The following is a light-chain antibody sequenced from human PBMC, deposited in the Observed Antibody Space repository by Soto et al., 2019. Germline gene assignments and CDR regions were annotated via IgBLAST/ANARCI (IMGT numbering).Light chain of an antibody. CDR1: QSVSSY. V-gene: IGKV3-11*01. Sequence: EIVFSQSPATLSLSQGERATLSCRASQSVSSYLAWYQHEPGQDPRLLIYDASNRATGIPARFSGSGSGTNFTLTISSLQPEDCATYYCQQSYSTRCTFGPGTKVDIK. J-gene: IGKJ3*01. CDR3: QQSYSTRCT. CDR2: DAS.